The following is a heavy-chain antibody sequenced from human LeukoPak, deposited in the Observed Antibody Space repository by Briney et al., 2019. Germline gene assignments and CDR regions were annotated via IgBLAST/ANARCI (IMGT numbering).Heavy chain of an antibody. J-gene: IGHJ3*02. D-gene: IGHD3-3*01. CDR1: GGSFSSSY. Sequence: SETLSLTCIVSGGSFSSSYWSWIRQPPGKGLEWIAYIYSNGNTNSNPSLKSGVTIAVDTSQRQFSLKRSFVTAADTAVYYCARGLERLTPPAGVFQIWGHGTKVTVSS. CDR3: ARGLERLTPPAGVFQI. V-gene: IGHV4-59*01. CDR2: IYSNGNT.